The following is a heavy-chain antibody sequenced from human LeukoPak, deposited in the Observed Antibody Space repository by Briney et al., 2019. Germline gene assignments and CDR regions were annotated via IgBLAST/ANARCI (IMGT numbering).Heavy chain of an antibody. J-gene: IGHJ4*02. Sequence: PGGSLRLSCAASGFTFSSYSMNWVRQAPGKGLEWVSYISSSSSTIYYADSVKGRFTISRDNAKNSLYLQMNSLRAEDTAVYYCARDRIAAAGTAFDYWGQGTLVTVSS. CDR1: GFTFSSYS. V-gene: IGHV3-48*04. D-gene: IGHD6-13*01. CDR3: ARDRIAAAGTAFDY. CDR2: ISSSSSTI.